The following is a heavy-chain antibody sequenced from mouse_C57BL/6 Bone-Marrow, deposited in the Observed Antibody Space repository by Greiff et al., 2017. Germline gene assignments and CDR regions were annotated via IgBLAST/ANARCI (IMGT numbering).Heavy chain of an antibody. J-gene: IGHJ2*01. CDR1: GFSLTSYG. V-gene: IGHV2-2*01. CDR2: IWSGGST. CDR3: ARNGDDY. Sequence: QVQLKESGPGLVQPSQSLSITCTVSGFSLTSYGVHWVRQSPGKGLAWLGVIWSGGSTDYNAAFISRLSLSKDNSKSQVFYKRNSLQAEDTAIYYCARNGDDYWGQGTTRTVSS. D-gene: IGHD3-3*01.